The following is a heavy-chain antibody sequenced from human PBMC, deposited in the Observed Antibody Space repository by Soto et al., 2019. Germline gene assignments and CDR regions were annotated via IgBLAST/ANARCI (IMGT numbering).Heavy chain of an antibody. CDR2: IYYSGST. Sequence: QLQLQESGPGLVKPSETLSLTCTVSGGSISSSSYYWGWIRQPPGKGLEWIGNIYYSGSTYYNPSLKSRVTISVDTSKNQFSLKLSSVTAADTAVYYCARDYGDYAFDYWGQGTLVTVSS. D-gene: IGHD4-17*01. CDR1: GGSISSSSYY. J-gene: IGHJ4*02. V-gene: IGHV4-39*02. CDR3: ARDYGDYAFDY.